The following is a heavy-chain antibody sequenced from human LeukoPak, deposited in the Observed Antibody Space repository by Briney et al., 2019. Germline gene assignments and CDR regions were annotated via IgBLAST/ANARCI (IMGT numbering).Heavy chain of an antibody. CDR2: ISSSSSYI. CDR3: ARAFFRLGELSLYRYNWFDP. J-gene: IGHJ5*02. V-gene: IGHV3-21*01. D-gene: IGHD3-16*02. CDR1: GFTFSSYS. Sequence: PGGSLRLSCAASGFTFSSYSMNWVRQAPGKGLEWVSSISSSSSYIYYADSVKGRFTISRDNAKDSLYPQMNSLRAEDTAVYYCARAFFRLGELSLYRYNWFDPWGQGTLVTVSS.